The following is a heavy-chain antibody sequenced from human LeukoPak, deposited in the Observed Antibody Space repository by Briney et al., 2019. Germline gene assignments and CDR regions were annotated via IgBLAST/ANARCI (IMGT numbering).Heavy chain of an antibody. Sequence: GGSLRLSCAASGFTFSNAWMSWVRQAPGKGLEWVSFTSYDASNKYYADSVKGRFTISRDNSKNTLDLQMNSLRTEDTAMYYCARGDDSSGYFYSYFDYGGQGTPVTFSS. V-gene: IGHV3-30-3*01. CDR3: ARGDDSSGYFYSYFDY. D-gene: IGHD3-22*01. CDR2: TSYDASNK. J-gene: IGHJ4*02. CDR1: GFTFSNAW.